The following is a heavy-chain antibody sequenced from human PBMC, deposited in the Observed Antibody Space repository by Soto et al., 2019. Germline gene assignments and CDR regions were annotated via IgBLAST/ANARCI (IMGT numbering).Heavy chain of an antibody. V-gene: IGHV4-34*01. CDR1: GGSFSGYY. D-gene: IGHD6-13*01. CDR3: ASRGSINWFDP. CDR2: INHSGST. Sequence: SETLSLTCAVYGGSFSGYYWSWIRQPPGKGLEWIGGINHSGSTNYNPSLKSRVTISVDTSKNQFSLKLSSVTAADTAVYYCASRGSINWFDPWGQGTLVTVSS. J-gene: IGHJ5*02.